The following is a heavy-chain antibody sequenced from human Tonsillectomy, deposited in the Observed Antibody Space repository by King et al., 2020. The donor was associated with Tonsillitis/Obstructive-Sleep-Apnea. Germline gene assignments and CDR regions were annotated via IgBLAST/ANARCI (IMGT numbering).Heavy chain of an antibody. V-gene: IGHV3-30*02. CDR1: GFVFSNYG. J-gene: IGHJ6*04. Sequence: VQLVESGGGVVQRGGSLRLSCAASGFVFSNYGMQWVRQAPGKGPEWVANIRYDGRNENYADSVKGRFTIYRDNSKGLLYLQMNSLRAEDTGVYYCAKLERCTSVNCYTDYYYVMDVWGKRTTVTVSS. D-gene: IGHD2-2*02. CDR3: AKLERCTSVNCYTDYYYVMDV. CDR2: IRYDGRNE.